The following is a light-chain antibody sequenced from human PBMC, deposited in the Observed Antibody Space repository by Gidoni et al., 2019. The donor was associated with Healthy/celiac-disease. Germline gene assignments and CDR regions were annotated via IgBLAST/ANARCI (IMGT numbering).Light chain of an antibody. CDR3: SSYTSSSTLVV. Sequence: QSALTQPAYVSGSPGQSITIPCTGTSSYVGGYNYVSWDHQHPGKAPKLMIYDVSNRPSGVSNRFSGSKSGNTASLTISGLQAEDEADYYCSSYTSSSTLVVFGGGTKLTVL. V-gene: IGLV2-14*03. J-gene: IGLJ2*01. CDR1: SSYVGGYNY. CDR2: DVS.